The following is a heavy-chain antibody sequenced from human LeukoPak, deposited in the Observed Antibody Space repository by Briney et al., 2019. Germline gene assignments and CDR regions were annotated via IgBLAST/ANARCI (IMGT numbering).Heavy chain of an antibody. CDR1: GFTFSNYA. V-gene: IGHV3-64*01. CDR3: ARDTSRGFSGFCDY. D-gene: IGHD3-3*01. Sequence: GGSLRLSCAASGFTFSNYAMHWVRQAPGKGLEYVSAISSNGGSTYYANSVKGRFTISRDNSKNTLYLQMGSLRAEDMAVYYCARDTSRGFSGFCDYWGQGTLVTVSS. J-gene: IGHJ4*02. CDR2: ISSNGGST.